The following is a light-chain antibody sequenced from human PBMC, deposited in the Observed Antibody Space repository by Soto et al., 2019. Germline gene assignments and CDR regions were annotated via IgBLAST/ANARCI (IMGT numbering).Light chain of an antibody. J-gene: IGKJ1*01. Sequence: VMTQSPATLSLSPGERATLSCRASQSVSSKLVWYQQKPGQAPRLLIYGASNRATGIPDRFSGSGSGTDFILTISRRGPEDFAVYYCQQYGSSGTFDQGTKVDI. V-gene: IGKV3-20*01. CDR3: QQYGSSGT. CDR2: GAS. CDR1: QSVSSK.